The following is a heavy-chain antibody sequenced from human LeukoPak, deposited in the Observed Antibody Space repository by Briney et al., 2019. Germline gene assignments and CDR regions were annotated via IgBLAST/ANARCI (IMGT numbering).Heavy chain of an antibody. Sequence: SETLSLTCTVSGGSISSYYWSWIRQPAGKGLEWIGRIYTSGSTNYNPSLKSRVTMSVDTSKNQFSLKLSSVIAADTAVHYCARSRMSSGYYSDFDYWGQGTLVTVSS. D-gene: IGHD3-22*01. V-gene: IGHV4-4*07. CDR1: GGSISSYY. J-gene: IGHJ4*02. CDR3: ARSRMSSGYYSDFDY. CDR2: IYTSGST.